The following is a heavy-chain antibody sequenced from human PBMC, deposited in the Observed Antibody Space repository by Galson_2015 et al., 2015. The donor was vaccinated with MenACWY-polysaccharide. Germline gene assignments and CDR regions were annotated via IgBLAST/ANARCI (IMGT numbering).Heavy chain of an antibody. J-gene: IGHJ4*02. CDR3: AKVGPRSSWTMGIDY. CDR2: IQYDGSNK. CDR1: GIKYYGSG. V-gene: IGHV3-33*06. D-gene: IGHD6-13*01. Sequence: SLRLSCAASGIKYYGSGMHWVRQAPGKGLEWVAVIQYDGSNKVYADSVKGRFSISRDNSENTLYLQMNSLRAEDTAVYYCAKVGPRSSWTMGIDYWGQGTLVTVSS.